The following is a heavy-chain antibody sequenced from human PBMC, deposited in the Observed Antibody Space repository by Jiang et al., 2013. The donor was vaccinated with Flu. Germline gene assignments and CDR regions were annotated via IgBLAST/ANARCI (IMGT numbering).Heavy chain of an antibody. V-gene: IGHV5-10-1*01. Sequence: GAEVKKPGESLRISCKGSGYSFTSYWISWVRQMPGKGLEWMGRIDPSDSYTNYSPSFQGHVTISADKSISTAYLQWSSLKASDSGMYFCARHRPKIAVAGNFDYWGQGSLVTVSS. CDR3: ARHRPKIAVAGNFDY. CDR2: IDPSDSYT. J-gene: IGHJ4*02. CDR1: GYSFTSYW. D-gene: IGHD6-19*01.